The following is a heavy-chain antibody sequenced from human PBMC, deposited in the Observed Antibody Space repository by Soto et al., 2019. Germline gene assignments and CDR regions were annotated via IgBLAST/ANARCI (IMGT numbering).Heavy chain of an antibody. J-gene: IGHJ3*02. D-gene: IGHD3-22*01. V-gene: IGHV4-59*01. CDR2: IYYSGST. CDR1: GGSISSYY. Sequence: SETLSLTCTVSGGSISSYYWSWIRQPPGKGLEWIGYIYYSGSTNYNPSLKSRVTISVDTSKNQFSLKLSSVTAADTAVYYCARDLSATYYYDSSGYSGAFDIWGQGTMVTVSS. CDR3: ARDLSATYYYDSSGYSGAFDI.